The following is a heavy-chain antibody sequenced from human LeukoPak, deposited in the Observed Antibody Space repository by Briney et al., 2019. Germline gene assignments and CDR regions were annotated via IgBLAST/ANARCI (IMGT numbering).Heavy chain of an antibody. V-gene: IGHV1-69*05. D-gene: IGHD3-3*01. Sequence: ASVKVSCKASGGTFSSYAISWVRQAPGQGLEWMGRIIPIFGTANYAQKFQGRVTMTRDTSTSTVYMELSSLRSEDTAVYYCARDLLWSGEIDYWGQGTLVTVSS. CDR2: IIPIFGTA. CDR3: ARDLLWSGEIDY. J-gene: IGHJ4*02. CDR1: GGTFSSYA.